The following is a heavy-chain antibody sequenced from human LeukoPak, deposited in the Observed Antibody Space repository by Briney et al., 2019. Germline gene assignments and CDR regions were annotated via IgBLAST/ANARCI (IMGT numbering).Heavy chain of an antibody. CDR2: MNPNSGNT. Sequence: ASVKVSCKASGYAFTSYDINWVRQATGQGLEWMGWMNPNSGNTGYAQKFQGRVTITADESTSTAYMELSSLRSEDTAVYYCARNSEGDKLFDYWGQGTLVTVSS. CDR3: ARNSEGDKLFDY. CDR1: GYAFTSYD. D-gene: IGHD3-16*01. J-gene: IGHJ4*02. V-gene: IGHV1-8*03.